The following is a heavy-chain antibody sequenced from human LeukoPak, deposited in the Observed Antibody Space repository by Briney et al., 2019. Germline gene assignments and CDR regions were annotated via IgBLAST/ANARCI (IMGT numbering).Heavy chain of an antibody. Sequence: TSETLSLTCTVSGDSISSSSYYWGWIRQPPGTGLEWIGSIYYTGYTYDNPSLKSRVTISVDTSKNQFSLKLSSVTAADTAVYYCARLGEVTHETRGVHYFDYWGQGTLVTVSS. CDR2: IYYTGYT. D-gene: IGHD3-10*01. J-gene: IGHJ4*02. V-gene: IGHV4-39*01. CDR3: ARLGEVTHETRGVHYFDY. CDR1: GDSISSSSYY.